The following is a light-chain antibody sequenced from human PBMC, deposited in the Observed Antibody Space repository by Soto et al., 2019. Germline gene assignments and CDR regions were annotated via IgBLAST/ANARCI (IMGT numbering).Light chain of an antibody. CDR1: QSISSW. CDR2: DAS. J-gene: IGKJ4*01. V-gene: IGKV1-5*01. Sequence: DIQMTQFPSTLSASVGDRVTITCRASQSISSWLAWYQQKPGKAPKLLIYDASSLESGVPSSFSGSGSGTEFTLTISGLQPDDFATYYCQQYKTYSLTFGGGTKVDIK. CDR3: QQYKTYSLT.